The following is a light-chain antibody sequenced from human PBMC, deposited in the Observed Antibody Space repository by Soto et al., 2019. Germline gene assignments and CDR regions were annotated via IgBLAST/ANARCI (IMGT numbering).Light chain of an antibody. Sequence: QSALTQPASVSGSPGQSITISCSGTSSDVGSYDHVAWYQQFPGKTPKLMIYEVSNRPSGIPDRFSGSKSGNTASLTISGLQAEDEAEYYCSLYTTASTYVFGTGTKLTV. J-gene: IGLJ1*01. V-gene: IGLV2-14*01. CDR3: SLYTTASTYV. CDR2: EVS. CDR1: SSDVGSYDH.